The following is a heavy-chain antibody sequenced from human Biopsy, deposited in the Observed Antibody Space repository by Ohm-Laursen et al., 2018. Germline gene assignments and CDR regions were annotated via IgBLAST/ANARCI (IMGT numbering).Heavy chain of an antibody. CDR1: GGSISSYY. J-gene: IGHJ4*02. D-gene: IGHD3-16*01. CDR3: ARAAFGPFDS. CDR2: IYTSGST. V-gene: IGHV4-4*07. Sequence: SHTLSLTCAVSGGSISSYYWNWIRQPAGKGLEWIGRIYTSGSTNFNPPLKSRVTMPIDTSKNQFSLRLSSVTAADTAVYYCARAAFGPFDSWGQGALVTVSS.